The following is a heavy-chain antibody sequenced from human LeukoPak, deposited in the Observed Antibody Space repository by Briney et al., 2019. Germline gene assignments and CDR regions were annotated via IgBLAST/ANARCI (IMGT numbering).Heavy chain of an antibody. J-gene: IGHJ5*02. Sequence: SETLSLTCTVSGGSIRGYYWSWIRQSPGKGREWIGYMYYSGGTNYNPSPKSRVTISVDTSRNQVSLKLSSLTAADTAVYYCARQDSSSWYGDWFDPWGQGILVTVSS. CDR3: ARQDSSSWYGDWFDP. D-gene: IGHD6-13*01. CDR1: GGSIRGYY. CDR2: MYYSGGT. V-gene: IGHV4-59*08.